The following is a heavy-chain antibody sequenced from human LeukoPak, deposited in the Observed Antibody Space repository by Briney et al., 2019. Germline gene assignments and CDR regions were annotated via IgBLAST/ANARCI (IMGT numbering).Heavy chain of an antibody. CDR2: INPDGRAT. Sequence: GGSLRLSCAVSGFTLSTSWMSWVRLAPGKGLEWVADINPDGRATFSAASVKGRLTISRDNAKNSVYLQMNSLRVEDTAVYYCARSHYYGSGSPRRRFDPWGQGTLVTVSS. CDR1: GFTLSTSW. D-gene: IGHD3-10*01. CDR3: ARSHYYGSGSPRRRFDP. J-gene: IGHJ5*02. V-gene: IGHV3-7*03.